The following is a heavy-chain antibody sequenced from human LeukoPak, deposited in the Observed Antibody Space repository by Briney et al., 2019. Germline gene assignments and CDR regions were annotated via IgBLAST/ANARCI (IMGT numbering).Heavy chain of an antibody. CDR1: GDSISSYY. V-gene: IGHV4-59*01. Sequence: SETLSLTCTVSGDSISSYYWSSIRQPPGKRLGRIAYIYYSGSTNYNTSLTSRVTISVDTSKNQFSLKLSSVTAADTAVYYCARRYGSGSSGTFDYWGQGTLVTVSS. D-gene: IGHD3-10*01. J-gene: IGHJ4*02. CDR2: IYYSGST. CDR3: ARRYGSGSSGTFDY.